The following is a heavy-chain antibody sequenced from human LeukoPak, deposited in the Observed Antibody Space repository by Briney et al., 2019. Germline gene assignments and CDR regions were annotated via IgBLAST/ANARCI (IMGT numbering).Heavy chain of an antibody. CDR2: IYHSGNI. D-gene: IGHD2-8*01. J-gene: IGHJ5*02. CDR1: GGSISNSNDY. CDR3: ERQESCTNGVCYVGWFDP. V-gene: IGHV4-39*01. Sequence: PSETLSLTCTVSGGSISNSNDYWAWIRRPPGKGLEWIGSIYHSGNIFQNQSLASRVTISVDTSKNQFSLNLNSVTAADTAVYYCERQESCTNGVCYVGWFDPWGQGTLVTVSS.